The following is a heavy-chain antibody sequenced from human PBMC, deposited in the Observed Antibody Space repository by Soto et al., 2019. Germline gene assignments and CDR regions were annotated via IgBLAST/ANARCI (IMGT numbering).Heavy chain of an antibody. CDR1: GITFNNHA. J-gene: IGHJ4*02. CDR3: AKGHGGGTSTITSYFDY. Sequence: GGSLRLSCAASGITFNNHALSWVRQAPGKGLEWVSGISGSGANTHYADSVKGRFTISRDNSKNTLSLQMNSLSPDDTAVYFCAKGHGGGTSTITSYFDYWGRGTLVTVSS. CDR2: ISGSGANT. V-gene: IGHV3-23*01. D-gene: IGHD5-12*01.